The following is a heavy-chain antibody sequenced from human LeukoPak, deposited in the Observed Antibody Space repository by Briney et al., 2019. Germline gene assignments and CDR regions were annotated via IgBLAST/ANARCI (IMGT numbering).Heavy chain of an antibody. Sequence: GASVEVSCKASGYTFTGYYMHWVRQAPGQGLEWMGWINPNSGGTNYAQKFQGRVTMTRDTPISTAYMELSRLRSDDTAVYYCARVSWIQLEWGMDVWGQGTTVTVSS. J-gene: IGHJ6*02. V-gene: IGHV1-2*02. CDR1: GYTFTGYY. CDR2: INPNSGGT. CDR3: ARVSWIQLEWGMDV. D-gene: IGHD5-18*01.